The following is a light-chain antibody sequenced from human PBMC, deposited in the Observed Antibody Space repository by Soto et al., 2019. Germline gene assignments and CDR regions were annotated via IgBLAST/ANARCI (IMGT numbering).Light chain of an antibody. Sequence: EIVLTQSAATVSLSPGERATLSCRASQSVASNLAWYQQKPGQAPRLLIYGTSTRATGVPDRFSGSGSGTDFTLTISSLQAADFAVYHCQHYNNWPITFGQGTRLEIK. CDR2: GTS. CDR1: QSVASN. CDR3: QHYNNWPIT. V-gene: IGKV3-15*01. J-gene: IGKJ5*01.